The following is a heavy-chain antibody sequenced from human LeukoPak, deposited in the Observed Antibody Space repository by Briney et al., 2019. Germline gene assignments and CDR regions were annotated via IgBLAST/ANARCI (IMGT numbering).Heavy chain of an antibody. V-gene: IGHV4-39*07. CDR3: ARAVKYYYDRSDEYFDY. CDR1: GGSISSSSYY. D-gene: IGHD3-22*01. J-gene: IGHJ4*02. CDR2: IYYSGST. Sequence: SETLSLTCTVSGGSISSSSYYWGWIRQPPGKGLEWIGSIYYSGSTYYNPSLKSRVTISVDTSKNQFSLKLRSVTAADTAVYYCARAVKYYYDRSDEYFDYWGQGTLVTVSS.